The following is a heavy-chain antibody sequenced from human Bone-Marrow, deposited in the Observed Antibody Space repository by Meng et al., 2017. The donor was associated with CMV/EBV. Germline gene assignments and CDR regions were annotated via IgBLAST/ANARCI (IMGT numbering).Heavy chain of an antibody. CDR3: ARETRPTAFDY. CDR1: GFTFSSYW. CDR2: IKQDGSEK. D-gene: IGHD4-23*01. V-gene: IGHV3-7*01. Sequence: GESLKISCAASGFTFSSYWMSWVRQAPGKGLEWVANIKQDGSEKYYVDSVKGRFTISRDNAKNPLYLQMNSLRAEDTAVYYCARETRPTAFDYWGQGTLVTASS. J-gene: IGHJ4*02.